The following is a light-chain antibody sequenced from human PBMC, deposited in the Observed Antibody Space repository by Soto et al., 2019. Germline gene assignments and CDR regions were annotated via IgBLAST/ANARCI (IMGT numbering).Light chain of an antibody. CDR2: FVS. V-gene: IGKV2-28*01. CDR1: QSLLHSNGYNY. Sequence: DIVMTQSPLSLSVTPGEPASISCRSSQSLLHSNGYNYLDWYLQKPGQSPQRLIYFVSHRATGVPVRFSGSGSGTDFTLKISRGEPEDVGVYYCRQALQTRTFGQGTKVEIK. CDR3: RQALQTRT. J-gene: IGKJ1*01.